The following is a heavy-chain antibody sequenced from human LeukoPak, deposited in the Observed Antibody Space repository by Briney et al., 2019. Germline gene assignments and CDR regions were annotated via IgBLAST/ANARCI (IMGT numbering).Heavy chain of an antibody. CDR3: TRGGVPGAFDY. CDR2: FNSDGSII. CDR1: GFTFSSYW. J-gene: IGHJ4*02. V-gene: IGHV3-74*01. D-gene: IGHD3-10*01. Sequence: GGSLRLSCAASGFTFSSYWMYWVRHAPAKGLEWVSLFNSDGSIISYADSVKGRFTISRDNAKNTLYLQMNSLRAEDTAVYYWTRGGVPGAFDYWGQGTLVTVSS.